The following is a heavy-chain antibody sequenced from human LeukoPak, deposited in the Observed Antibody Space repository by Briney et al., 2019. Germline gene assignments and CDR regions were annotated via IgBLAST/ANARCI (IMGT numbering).Heavy chain of an antibody. Sequence: GGSLRLSCAASGFTFSSYSVNWVRQAPGKGLEWVSSISSSSSYIYYADSVKGRFTISRDNAKNSLYLQMNSLRAEDAAVYYCARESWGSSWYYYYGMDVWGQGTTVTVSS. D-gene: IGHD6-13*01. V-gene: IGHV3-21*01. CDR2: ISSSSSYI. J-gene: IGHJ6*02. CDR3: ARESWGSSWYYYYGMDV. CDR1: GFTFSSYS.